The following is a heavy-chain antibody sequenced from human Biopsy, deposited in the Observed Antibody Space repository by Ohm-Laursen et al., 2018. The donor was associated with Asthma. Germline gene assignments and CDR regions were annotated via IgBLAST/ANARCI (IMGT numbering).Heavy chain of an antibody. CDR3: ARQSGQDYGDSSGFDI. CDR1: GFTFHNYV. Sequence: SLRLSCAASGFTFHNYVMHWVRQAPGKGLEWVALVSSDGHNKYYEDSVKGRFTISRDNSRNRLYLQINRLTVEDSAVYFCARQSGQDYGDSSGFDIWSQGTKVAVSS. V-gene: IGHV3-30-3*01. CDR2: VSSDGHNK. D-gene: IGHD3-22*01. J-gene: IGHJ3*02.